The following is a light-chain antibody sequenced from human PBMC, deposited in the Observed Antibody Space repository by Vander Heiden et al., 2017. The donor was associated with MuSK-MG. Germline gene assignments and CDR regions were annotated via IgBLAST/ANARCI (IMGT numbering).Light chain of an antibody. CDR2: GNS. V-gene: IGLV1-40*01. Sequence: QFVLTRPPAGSGPPGQMLAISCTGSSSHIGEGYDVHWYQQLPGTAPKLLIYGNSNRPSAVPARFSGSKYGTSASVAITWLQAEDVADYYCQSYDSSLSGWVFGGGTKLTVL. CDR1: SSHIGEGYD. J-gene: IGLJ3*02. CDR3: QSYDSSLSGWV.